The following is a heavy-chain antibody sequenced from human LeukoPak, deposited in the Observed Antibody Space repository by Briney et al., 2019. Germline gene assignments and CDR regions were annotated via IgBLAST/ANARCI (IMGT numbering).Heavy chain of an antibody. CDR2: ISSSSTYI. CDR1: GLTFSGYS. CDR3: ARGGANYWFDP. D-gene: IGHD4/OR15-4a*01. V-gene: IGHV3-21*01. Sequence: GGSLRLSCEASGLTFSGYSMIWVRQAPGKGLEWVSSISSSSTYIYYADSVRGRFTISRDNAKNSLYLQMNSLRAEDTAVYYCARGGANYWFDPWGQGTLVTVSS. J-gene: IGHJ5*02.